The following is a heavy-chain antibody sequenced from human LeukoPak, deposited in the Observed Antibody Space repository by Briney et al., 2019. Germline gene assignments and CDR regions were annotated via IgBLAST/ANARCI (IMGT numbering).Heavy chain of an antibody. CDR1: GFTFSSYA. Sequence: GGSLRLSCAASGFTFSSYAMSWVRPAPGKGLEWVSAISGSGGRTYYADPVKGRFTISKDNSKNTLYLQMNSLKAEDTAVYDCAKDDDDYYDSSGYSVYWGQGTLVTVSS. V-gene: IGHV3-23*01. CDR3: AKDDDDYYDSSGYSVY. D-gene: IGHD3-22*01. J-gene: IGHJ4*02. CDR2: ISGSGGRT.